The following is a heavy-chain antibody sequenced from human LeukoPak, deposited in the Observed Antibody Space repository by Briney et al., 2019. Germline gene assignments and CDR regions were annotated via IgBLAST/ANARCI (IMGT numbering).Heavy chain of an antibody. CDR1: GFTLSDYY. CDR2: ISSSGSTK. Sequence: GGSLRLSCVASGFTLSDYYMSWIRQAPGKGLERISFISSSGSTKYYADSVKGRFTISRDNSKNSLYLLMNSLATEDTALYYCAKARGLIGGAFDIWGRGTMVTVSS. CDR3: AKARGLIGGAFDI. D-gene: IGHD3-22*01. V-gene: IGHV3-11*01. J-gene: IGHJ3*02.